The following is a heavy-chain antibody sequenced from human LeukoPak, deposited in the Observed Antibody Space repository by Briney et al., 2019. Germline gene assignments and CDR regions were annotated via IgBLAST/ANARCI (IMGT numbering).Heavy chain of an antibody. CDR1: GFTFSSYG. D-gene: IGHD1-26*01. V-gene: IGHV3-33*06. CDR2: IWYDGSNK. J-gene: IGHJ5*02. CDR3: AKDSFGSLSWFDP. Sequence: GGSLGLSCAASGFTFSSYGMHWVRQAPGKGLEWVAVIWYDGSNKYYADSVKGRFTISRDNSKNTLYLQMNSLRAEDTAVYYCAKDSFGSLSWFDPWGQGTLVTVSS.